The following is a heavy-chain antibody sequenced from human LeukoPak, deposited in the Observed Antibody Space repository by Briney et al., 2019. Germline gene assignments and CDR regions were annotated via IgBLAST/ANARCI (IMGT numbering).Heavy chain of an antibody. J-gene: IGHJ5*02. CDR2: INHSGST. Sequence: PSETLSLTCAVYGGSFSGYYWSWIRQPPGKGLEWIGEINHSGSTNYNPSLKSRVTISVDTSKNQFSLKLSSVTAADTAVYYCARGRYGWLRWKWFDPWGQGTLVTVSS. CDR1: GGSFSGYY. D-gene: IGHD5-12*01. CDR3: ARGRYGWLRWKWFDP. V-gene: IGHV4-34*01.